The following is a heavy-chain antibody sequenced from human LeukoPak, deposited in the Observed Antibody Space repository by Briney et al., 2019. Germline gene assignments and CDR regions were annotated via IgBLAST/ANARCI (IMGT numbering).Heavy chain of an antibody. J-gene: IGHJ4*02. Sequence: ASVKVSCKASGYTFTGYYMHWVRQAPGQGLEWMGIINPSGGSTSYAQKFQGRVTMTRDTSTSTVYMELSSLRSEDTAVYYCARAPGYYDSSGVFDYWGQGTLVTVSS. V-gene: IGHV1-46*01. D-gene: IGHD3-22*01. CDR3: ARAPGYYDSSGVFDY. CDR2: INPSGGST. CDR1: GYTFTGYY.